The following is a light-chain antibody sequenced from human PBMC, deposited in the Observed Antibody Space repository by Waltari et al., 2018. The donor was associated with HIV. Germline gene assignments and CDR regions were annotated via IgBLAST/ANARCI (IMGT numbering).Light chain of an antibody. CDR3: YARDTNGDHWV. V-gene: IGLV3-19*01. J-gene: IGLJ3*02. CDR1: SLTKYY. CDR2: GKN. Sequence: SSELTQAPAVSVALGQTVRVTCQGDSLTKYYESWFQRKPGQAPLLVIYGKNKRPSGITDRFSGSDSGITSSLTITGAQAEDEADYFCYARDTNGDHWVFGGGTKVTVL.